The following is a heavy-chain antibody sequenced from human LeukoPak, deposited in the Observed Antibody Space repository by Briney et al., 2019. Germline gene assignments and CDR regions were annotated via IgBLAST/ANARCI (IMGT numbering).Heavy chain of an antibody. J-gene: IGHJ5*02. CDR2: VRDSGGRT. D-gene: IGHD1-7*01. CDR3: AKGGTGITDWFDP. CDR1: GFSFTTYA. V-gene: IGHV3-23*01. Sequence: GGSLRLSCAASGFSFTTYAMSWVRQAPGKGLEWVSTVRDSGGRTYYADSVKGRFTISRDNSKNTLFLQINSLRADDTAVYHCAKGGTGITDWFDPWGQGALVTVSA.